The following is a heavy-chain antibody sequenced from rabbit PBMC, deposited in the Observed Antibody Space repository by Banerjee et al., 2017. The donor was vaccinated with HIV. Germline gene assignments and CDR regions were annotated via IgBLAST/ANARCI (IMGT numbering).Heavy chain of an antibody. V-gene: IGHV1S40*01. CDR3: ARGGDIAGDGLDL. CDR2: IYTGSGGT. J-gene: IGHJ3*01. Sequence: QSLEESGGDLVKPGASLTLTCTASGFSFSGSYYMCWVRQAPGKGLEWIGCIYTGSGGTYYASWAKGRFTISKTSSTTVTLQMTSLTAADTATYFCARGGDIAGDGLDLWGQGTLVTVS. D-gene: IGHD2-1*01. CDR1: GFSFSGSYY.